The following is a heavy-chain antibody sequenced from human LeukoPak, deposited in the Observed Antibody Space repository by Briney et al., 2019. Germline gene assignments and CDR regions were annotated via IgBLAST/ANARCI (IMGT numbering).Heavy chain of an antibody. V-gene: IGHV3-30*18. Sequence: PGRSLRLSCAASGFTFSSYGMHWVRQAPGKGLEWVAVISYDGSNKYYADSVKGRFTISRDNSKNTLYLQMNSLRAEDTAVYYCAKDRTGYGDYTGLDYWGQGTLVTVSS. CDR1: GFTFSSYG. CDR2: ISYDGSNK. CDR3: AKDRTGYGDYTGLDY. D-gene: IGHD4-17*01. J-gene: IGHJ4*02.